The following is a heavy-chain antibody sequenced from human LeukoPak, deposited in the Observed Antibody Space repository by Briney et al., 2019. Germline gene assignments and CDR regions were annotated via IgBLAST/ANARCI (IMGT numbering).Heavy chain of an antibody. D-gene: IGHD3-10*01. Sequence: ASVKVSCKASGYTFTSYGISWVRQAPGQGVEWMGWISAYNGNTNYAQKLQGRVTMTTDTSTNTAYMELRSLRSDDTAVYYCARVRFGELLSEDFDYWGQGTLVTVSS. CDR3: ARVRFGELLSEDFDY. CDR2: ISAYNGNT. CDR1: GYTFTSYG. J-gene: IGHJ4*02. V-gene: IGHV1-18*01.